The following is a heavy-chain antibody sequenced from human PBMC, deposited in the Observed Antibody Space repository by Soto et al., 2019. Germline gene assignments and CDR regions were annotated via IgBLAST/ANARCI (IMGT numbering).Heavy chain of an antibody. V-gene: IGHV3-7*05. CDR3: ARGNDFWSGSRYNWFDP. Sequence: GGSLRLSCAASGFIFTRYWMTWVRQAPGKGLEWVANIKHDGSEKYYVDSVKGRFAISRDNAQNSVYLQLNSLRAEDTAVYYCARGNDFWSGSRYNWFDPWGQGTLVTVSS. CDR2: IKHDGSEK. D-gene: IGHD3-3*01. CDR1: GFIFTRYW. J-gene: IGHJ5*02.